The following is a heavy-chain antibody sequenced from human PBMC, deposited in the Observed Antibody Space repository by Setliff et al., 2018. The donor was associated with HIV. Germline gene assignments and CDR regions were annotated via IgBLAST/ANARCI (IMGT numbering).Heavy chain of an antibody. Sequence: SETLSLTCTVSGGSISSGGYYWSWIRQHPGKGLEWIGYIYYSGSTYYNPSLKSRVTMSVATSKNQFSLKLSSVTAADTAVYYCARARGLLPYYYLDVWGKGTTVTVSS. CDR3: ARARGLLPYYYLDV. J-gene: IGHJ6*03. V-gene: IGHV4-31*03. CDR1: GGSISSGGYY. CDR2: IYYSGST. D-gene: IGHD3-10*01.